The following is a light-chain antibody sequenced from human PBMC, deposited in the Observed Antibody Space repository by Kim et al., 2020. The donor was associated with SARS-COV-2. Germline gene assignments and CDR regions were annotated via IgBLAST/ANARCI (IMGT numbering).Light chain of an antibody. J-gene: IGKJ5*01. CDR1: QTISSY. CDR2: AAA. CDR3: QQSYSLPIT. Sequence: DIQMTQFPSSLSASVGDRVTITCRASQTISSYLNWYQQKPGKTPKFLIYAAASLQSGVPSRFSGSGSGTEFTLTISSLQPDDFATYFCQQSYSLPITFGQGTRLEIK. V-gene: IGKV1-39*01.